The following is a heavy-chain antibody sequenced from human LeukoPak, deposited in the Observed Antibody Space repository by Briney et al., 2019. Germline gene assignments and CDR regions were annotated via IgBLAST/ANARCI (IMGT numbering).Heavy chain of an antibody. V-gene: IGHV3-30*18. J-gene: IGHJ3*02. CDR2: ISYDGSNK. CDR1: GFTFSSYG. CDR3: AKVDAFDI. Sequence: GRSLRLSCAPSGFTFSSYGMHWVRQAPGKGLEWVAGISYDGSNKYYADSVKGRFTISRDNTKNTLYLQMNSLRAEDTAVYYCAKVDAFDIWGKGTMVTVS.